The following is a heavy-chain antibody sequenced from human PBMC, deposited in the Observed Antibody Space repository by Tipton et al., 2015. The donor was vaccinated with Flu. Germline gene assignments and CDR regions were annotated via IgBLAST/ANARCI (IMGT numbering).Heavy chain of an antibody. Sequence: TLSLTCTVSGGSTSSFYWSWIRQPPGKGLEWIGYIYSGARTNYNSSLESRVTISVDTSKNQFSLNLSSVTAADTAVYYCARYPESNYHWFGPWGQGALVTVSS. CDR3: ARYPESNYHWFGP. CDR1: GGSTSSFY. J-gene: IGHJ5*02. V-gene: IGHV4-59*12. D-gene: IGHD4-11*01. CDR2: IYSGART.